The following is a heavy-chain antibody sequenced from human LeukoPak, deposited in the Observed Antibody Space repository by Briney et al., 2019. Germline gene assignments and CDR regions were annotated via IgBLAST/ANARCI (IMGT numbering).Heavy chain of an antibody. CDR2: ISGSDGST. V-gene: IGHV3-23*01. Sequence: GGSLRLSCAASGFTFSSYAMSWVRQAPGKGLEWVSAISGSDGSTYYADSVKGRFTISRDNSKNTLYLQMNSLRAEDTAMYYCAKDQGSDYYDSSGCDYWGQGTLVTVSS. CDR3: AKDQGSDYYDSSGCDY. J-gene: IGHJ4*02. CDR1: GFTFSSYA. D-gene: IGHD3-22*01.